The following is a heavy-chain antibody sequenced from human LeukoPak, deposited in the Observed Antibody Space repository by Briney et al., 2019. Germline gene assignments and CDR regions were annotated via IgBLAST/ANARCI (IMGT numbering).Heavy chain of an antibody. D-gene: IGHD4-17*01. CDR3: ARETPTSGDLNY. Sequence: PGGSLRLSRAASGLTFSSYSMNWVRQAPGKGLEWVSSISSSSSYIYYADSVKGRFTISRDNAKNSLYLQMNSLRAEDTAVYYCARETPTSGDLNYWGQGTLVTVSS. V-gene: IGHV3-21*01. CDR2: ISSSSSYI. J-gene: IGHJ4*02. CDR1: GLTFSSYS.